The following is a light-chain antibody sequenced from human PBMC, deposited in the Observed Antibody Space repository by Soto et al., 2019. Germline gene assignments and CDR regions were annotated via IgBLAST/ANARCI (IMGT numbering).Light chain of an antibody. J-gene: IGKJ4*02. Sequence: EIVLTQSPGTLSLSPGDRVTLSCRASQNVRNNFLAWFQQKSGQRPRLLIYGASTRATGIPDRFSGSGSGTDFTLTISRLEPEDFAVYYCQQFGGSPALTVGGGTSVEIK. CDR1: QNVRNNF. CDR3: QQFGGSPALT. CDR2: GAS. V-gene: IGKV3-20*01.